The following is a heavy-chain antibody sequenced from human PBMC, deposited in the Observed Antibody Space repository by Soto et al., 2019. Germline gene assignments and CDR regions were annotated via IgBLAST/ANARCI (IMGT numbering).Heavy chain of an antibody. Sequence: SLRLSCAASGFTFSSYTMHWVLQAPGKGLEWVAVISYDGSNKYYADSVKGRFTISRDNSKNTLYLQMNSLRAEDTAVYYCARDRSWYVSFDYWGQGTLVTVSS. CDR1: GFTFSSYT. D-gene: IGHD6-13*01. CDR2: ISYDGSNK. J-gene: IGHJ4*02. V-gene: IGHV3-30-3*01. CDR3: ARDRSWYVSFDY.